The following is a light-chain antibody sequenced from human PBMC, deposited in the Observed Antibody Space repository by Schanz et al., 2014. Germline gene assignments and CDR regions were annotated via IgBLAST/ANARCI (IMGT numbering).Light chain of an antibody. V-gene: IGKV3D-20*02. CDR3: QQRSNWPLT. Sequence: EIVLTQSPGTLSLSPGERATLSCRASHSVSSSSLAWYQQKPGQAPRLLIYGASSRATGIPARFSGSGSGTDFTLTISSLEPEDFAVYYCQQRSNWPLTFGGGTKVEIK. J-gene: IGKJ4*01. CDR2: GAS. CDR1: HSVSSSS.